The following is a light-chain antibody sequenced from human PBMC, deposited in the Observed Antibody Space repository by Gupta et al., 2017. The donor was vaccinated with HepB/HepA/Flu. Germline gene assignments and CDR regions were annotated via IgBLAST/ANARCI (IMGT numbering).Light chain of an antibody. V-gene: IGLV3-21*03. J-gene: IGLJ2*01. Sequence: SYALTQPPSVPVAPGKTARITCGGNNIGSKSVHWYQQKPGQAPVLVVYEDSDRPSGIPERFSGSNSGNTATLTISRVEAEDEADYYCQVWNSSSDHVVFGGGTKLTVL. CDR2: EDS. CDR3: QVWNSSSDHVV. CDR1: NIGSKS.